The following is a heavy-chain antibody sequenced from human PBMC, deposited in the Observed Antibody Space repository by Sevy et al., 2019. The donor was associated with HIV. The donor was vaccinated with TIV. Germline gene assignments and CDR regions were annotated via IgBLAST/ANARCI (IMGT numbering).Heavy chain of an antibody. CDR2: ISTHNGDT. Sequence: ASAKVSCKASGYTFTNYGISWVRQAPGQGLEWMGWISTHNGDTNYAQKLQGRVTMTTDTSTSTAYMELRSLRSDDTAVYYCARRIYYDSSAYYWWFDPWGQGTLVTVSS. CDR1: GYTFTNYG. V-gene: IGHV1-18*01. D-gene: IGHD3-22*01. J-gene: IGHJ5*02. CDR3: ARRIYYDSSAYYWWFDP.